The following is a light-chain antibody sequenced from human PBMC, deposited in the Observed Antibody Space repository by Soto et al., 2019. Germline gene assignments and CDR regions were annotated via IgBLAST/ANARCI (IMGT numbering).Light chain of an antibody. V-gene: IGKV1-5*03. Sequence: DIQRTQSPSTLSAFVGDRVTLTCRAGQSISSCLAWYQKKPGKAPKLLIYKASILESGVPSRFSGSGSGTELTLTISSLQTDDFANYYCQQYNRYSSWTFGQGTKVDI. CDR1: QSISSC. CDR2: KAS. J-gene: IGKJ1*01. CDR3: QQYNRYSSWT.